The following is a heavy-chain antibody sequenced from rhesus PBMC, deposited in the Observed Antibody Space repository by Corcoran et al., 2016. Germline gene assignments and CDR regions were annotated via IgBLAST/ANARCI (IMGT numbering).Heavy chain of an antibody. CDR1: GGSISGGYG. CDR2: IYSRSGNT. V-gene: IGHV4S7*01. D-gene: IGHD6S26*01. Sequence: QVQLQESGPGLLKPSETLSLTCAVSGGSISGGYGWGWFRQPPGKGQEWIGRIYSRSGNTYNNPPLNRRATISTDTSKNQFSLKLSSVTAADTAVYYCARDGSIAAAGLNIWGPGTPITISS. CDR3: ARDGSIAAAGLNI. J-gene: IGHJ2*01.